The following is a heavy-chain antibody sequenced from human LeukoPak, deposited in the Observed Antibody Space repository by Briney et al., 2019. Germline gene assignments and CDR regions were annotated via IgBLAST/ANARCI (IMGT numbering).Heavy chain of an antibody. J-gene: IGHJ5*01. CDR1: GFALKSHS. Sequence: GGSLRLSCAGSGFALKSHSLTWVRQAPGKGLEWVSYISSTSAYIHYADSVKGRFTISRDNVDNVVYLEMNSLGAEDTATYYCARVAVSGPTGWFDSWGQGTLVIVSS. CDR3: ARVAVSGPTGWFDS. D-gene: IGHD2-8*02. V-gene: IGHV3-21*01. CDR2: ISSTSAYI.